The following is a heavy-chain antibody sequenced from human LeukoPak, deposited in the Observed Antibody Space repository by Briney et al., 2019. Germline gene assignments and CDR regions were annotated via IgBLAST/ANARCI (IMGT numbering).Heavy chain of an antibody. CDR1: GGSFSGYY. CDR3: ARATGYSSRGYFDY. Sequence: SETLSLTCAVYGGSFSGYYWSWIRQPPGKGLEWIGEINHSGSTNYNPSLKSRVTISVDTSKNQFSLKLSSVTAADTAVYYCARATGYSSRGYFDYWGQGTLVTVSS. J-gene: IGHJ4*02. CDR2: INHSGST. D-gene: IGHD6-13*01. V-gene: IGHV4-34*01.